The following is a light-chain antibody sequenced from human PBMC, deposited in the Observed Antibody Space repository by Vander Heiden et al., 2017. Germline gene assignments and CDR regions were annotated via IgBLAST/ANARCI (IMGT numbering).Light chain of an antibody. V-gene: IGLV1-47*01. CDR3: AAWDDSLSGRV. Sequence: HSVLPQPPSVSGTPGQRVTISCSGSSSNIGSNYVYWYQQLPGTAPKLLIYGNNQRPSGVPDRFSASKSGTSASLAISGLRSEDEADYYCAAWDDSLSGRVFGGGTKLTVL. J-gene: IGLJ3*02. CDR1: SSNIGSNY. CDR2: GNN.